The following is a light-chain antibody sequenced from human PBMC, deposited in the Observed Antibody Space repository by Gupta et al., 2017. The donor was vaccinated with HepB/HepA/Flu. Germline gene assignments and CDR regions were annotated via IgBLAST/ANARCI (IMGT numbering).Light chain of an antibody. CDR2: GNT. V-gene: IGLV1-40*01. J-gene: IGLJ3*02. CDR3: QSYDSSLSGPWV. CDR1: SSNIGAGYA. Sequence: QSVLTQPPSVSGAPGQRVTISCTGSSSNIGAGYAVHWYQQLPGTAPKVLIYGNTNRPSGVPDRFSGSKSGTSASLTITGLQAEDEADYYCQSYDSSLSGPWVFGGGTKLTVL.